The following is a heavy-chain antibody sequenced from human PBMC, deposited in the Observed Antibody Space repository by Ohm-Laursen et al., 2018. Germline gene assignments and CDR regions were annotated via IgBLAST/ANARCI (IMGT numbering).Heavy chain of an antibody. CDR3: AGQYYFDSSAYYGAFDI. D-gene: IGHD3-22*01. Sequence: SVKVSCKASGYTFTNYFMHWVRQAPGQGLEWVGIINPSGVTTNYAQKFQDRVTLTRDTSTSTVYMELSSLRSEDTAVYYCAGQYYFDSSAYYGAFDIWGQGTMVTVSS. J-gene: IGHJ3*02. CDR2: INPSGVTT. CDR1: GYTFTNYF. V-gene: IGHV1-46*01.